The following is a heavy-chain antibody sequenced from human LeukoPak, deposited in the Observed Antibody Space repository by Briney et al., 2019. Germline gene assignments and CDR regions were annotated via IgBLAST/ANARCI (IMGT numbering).Heavy chain of an antibody. J-gene: IGHJ3*02. V-gene: IGHV3-23*01. CDR2: ISGSGGST. Sequence: GGSLRLSCAASGFTFSSYAMSWVRQAPGKGLEWVSAISGSGGSTYYADSVEGRFTISRDNSKNTLYLQMNSLRAEDTAVYYCAKTRGDYGAFDIWGQGAMVTVSS. CDR3: AKTRGDYGAFDI. D-gene: IGHD4-17*01. CDR1: GFTFSSYA.